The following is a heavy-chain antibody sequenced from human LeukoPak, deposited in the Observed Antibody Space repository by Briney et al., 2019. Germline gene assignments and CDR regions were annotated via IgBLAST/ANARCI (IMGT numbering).Heavy chain of an antibody. V-gene: IGHV3-53*01. CDR1: GFTVSSNY. J-gene: IGHJ4*02. CDR2: IYSGGST. CDR3: AREANKSPFDY. Sequence: PGGSLRLSCAASGFTVSSNYMSWVRQAPGKGLEWVSVIYSGGSTYYADSVKGRFTIYRDNFKNTLYLQRNSLRAEDTAVYYCAREANKSPFDYWGQGTLVTVSS. D-gene: IGHD2-8*01.